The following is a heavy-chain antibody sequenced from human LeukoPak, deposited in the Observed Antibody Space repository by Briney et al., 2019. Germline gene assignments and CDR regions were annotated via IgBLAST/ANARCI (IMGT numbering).Heavy chain of an antibody. CDR1: GFTVSNSY. CDR3: ARDGASGWSYAY. Sequence: GGSLRLSCAASGFTVSNSYMSWVRQAPGKGLEWVSVIYSGGTTYYADSVKGRFTISRDNSKNTLYLQMNSLRADDAAVYYCARDGASGWSYAYWGQGTLVTVSP. CDR2: IYSGGTT. J-gene: IGHJ4*02. V-gene: IGHV3-53*01. D-gene: IGHD6-19*01.